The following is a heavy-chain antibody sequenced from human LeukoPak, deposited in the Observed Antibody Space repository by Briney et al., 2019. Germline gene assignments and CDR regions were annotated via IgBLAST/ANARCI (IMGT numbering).Heavy chain of an antibody. Sequence: PSETLSLTCAVSGYSISSGYYWGWIRQPPGKGLEWIGSIYHSGSTYYNPSLKSRVTISVDTSKNQFSLKLSSVTAADTAVHCCARVSRRDYDYIWGSSHPPFDYWGQGTLVTVSS. CDR2: IYHSGST. D-gene: IGHD3-16*01. J-gene: IGHJ4*02. CDR1: GYSISSGYY. CDR3: ARVSRRDYDYIWGSSHPPFDY. V-gene: IGHV4-38-2*01.